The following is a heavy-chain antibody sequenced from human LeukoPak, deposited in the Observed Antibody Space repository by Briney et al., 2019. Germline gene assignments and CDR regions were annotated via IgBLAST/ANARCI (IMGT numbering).Heavy chain of an antibody. CDR2: INHSGST. Sequence: SETLSLTCAVYGGSFSGYYWSWLRQPPGKGLEWIGEINHSGSTNYNPSLKSRVTISVDTSKNQFSLKLSSVTAADTAVYYCARDPYSSLYNWFDPWGQGTLVTVSS. J-gene: IGHJ5*02. CDR3: ARDPYSSLYNWFDP. V-gene: IGHV4-34*01. D-gene: IGHD6-13*01. CDR1: GGSFSGYY.